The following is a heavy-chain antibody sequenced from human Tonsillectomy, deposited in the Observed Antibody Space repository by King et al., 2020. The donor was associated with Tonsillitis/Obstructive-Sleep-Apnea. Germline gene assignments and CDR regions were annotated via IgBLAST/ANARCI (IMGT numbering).Heavy chain of an antibody. CDR1: GFTFSDYY. Sequence: VQLVQSGGGLVKPGGSLRLSCAASGFTFSDYYMSWIRQAPGKGLEWVSYISTSSSYTNNADSVKGRFTISRDNAKNSLYLQMNSLRAEDTAVYYCARSTSDSGGDYYYYMDVWGKGTTVTVSS. V-gene: IGHV3-11*05. CDR2: ISTSSSYT. D-gene: IGHD4-17*01. J-gene: IGHJ6*03. CDR3: ARSTSDSGGDYYYYMDV.